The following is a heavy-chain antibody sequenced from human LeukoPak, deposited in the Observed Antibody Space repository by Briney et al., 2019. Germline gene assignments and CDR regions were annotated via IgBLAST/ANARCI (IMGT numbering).Heavy chain of an antibody. Sequence: ASVKVSCKASGGTFSSYAISWVRQATGQGLEWMGWMNPNSGHTGYVPKFQGRVTMTRNTSISTTYMELSSLRSEDTAVYYCARVYGDYSGDWFDPWGQGTLVTVSS. V-gene: IGHV1-8*02. CDR2: MNPNSGHT. CDR3: ARVYGDYSGDWFDP. D-gene: IGHD4-17*01. J-gene: IGHJ5*02. CDR1: GGTFSSYA.